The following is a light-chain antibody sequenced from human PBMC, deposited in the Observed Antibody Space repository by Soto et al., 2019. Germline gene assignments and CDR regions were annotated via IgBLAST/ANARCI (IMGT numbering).Light chain of an antibody. CDR1: SSNIGALYD. J-gene: IGLJ2*01. V-gene: IGLV1-40*01. CDR2: DNN. CDR3: QSYANILSGHVV. Sequence: QSVLTQPPSVSGAPGQRVTISCTGRSSNIGALYDVNWYQQLPGTAPKLLIYDNNNRPSGVPDRFSGSKSGTSASLAITGLQAEDEADYYCQSYANILSGHVVFGGGTQLTVL.